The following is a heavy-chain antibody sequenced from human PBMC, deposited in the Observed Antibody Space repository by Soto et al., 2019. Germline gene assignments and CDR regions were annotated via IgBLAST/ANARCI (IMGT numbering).Heavy chain of an antibody. D-gene: IGHD4-17*01. V-gene: IGHV1-18*01. Sequence: QVQLVQSGAEVKKPGASVKVSCKASGYTFTSYGISWVRQAPGQGLEWMGWISAYNGNTNYAQKSQGRVTITTDTSPSTAYMELRSLRSDDTAVYYCARTLTTVTGLLEYYYYGMDVWGQGTTVTVSS. CDR2: ISAYNGNT. J-gene: IGHJ6*02. CDR3: ARTLTTVTGLLEYYYYGMDV. CDR1: GYTFTSYG.